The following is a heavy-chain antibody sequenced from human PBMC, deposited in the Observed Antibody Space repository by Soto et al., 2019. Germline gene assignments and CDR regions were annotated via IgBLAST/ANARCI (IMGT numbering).Heavy chain of an antibody. J-gene: IGHJ4*02. Sequence: GGSLRLSCAASGFTFSSYAMSWVRQAPGKGLEWVSAISGSGGGTYYADSVKGRFTISRDNSKNTLYLQMNSLRAEDTAVYYCAKEGYCSGGSCSGFDYWGQGTLVTVSS. D-gene: IGHD2-15*01. CDR3: AKEGYCSGGSCSGFDY. CDR2: ISGSGGGT. V-gene: IGHV3-23*01. CDR1: GFTFSSYA.